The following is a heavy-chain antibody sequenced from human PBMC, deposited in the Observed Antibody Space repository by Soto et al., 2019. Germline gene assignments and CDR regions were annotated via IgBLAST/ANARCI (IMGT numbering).Heavy chain of an antibody. CDR2: ISYDASNK. Sequence: GGSLRLSCAASGFAFSSYAMHWVRRAPGKGLEWVAVISYDASNKYYADSVKGRFTISRDNSKKTMYLQMSSLRAEDTAVYYCARPFSSGWYGDFDFWGQGTLVTVSS. D-gene: IGHD6-19*01. J-gene: IGHJ4*02. CDR3: ARPFSSGWYGDFDF. CDR1: GFAFSSYA. V-gene: IGHV3-30-3*01.